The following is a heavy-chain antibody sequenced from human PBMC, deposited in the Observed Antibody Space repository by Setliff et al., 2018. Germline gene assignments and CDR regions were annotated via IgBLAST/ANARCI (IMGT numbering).Heavy chain of an antibody. CDR2: FDPEDGET. J-gene: IGHJ4*02. CDR3: AFNSGWYGYYFDY. D-gene: IGHD6-19*01. CDR1: GYTLTELS. Sequence: ASVKVSCKVSGYTLTELSMHWVRQAPGKGLEWMGGFDPEDGETIYAQKFQGRVXMTEXXXXXTXXXXXXXLRSEDTAVYYCAFNSGWYGYYFDYWGQGTLVTVSS. V-gene: IGHV1-24*01.